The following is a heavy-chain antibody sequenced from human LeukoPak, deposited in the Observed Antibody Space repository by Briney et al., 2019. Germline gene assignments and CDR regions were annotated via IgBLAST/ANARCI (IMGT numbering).Heavy chain of an antibody. J-gene: IGHJ4*02. D-gene: IGHD3-22*01. CDR1: GDSFSSGNYY. V-gene: IGHV4-61*01. Sequence: PSETPSLTCTVSGDSFSSGNYYLSWIRQPPGKGLDWITYMSPSGTTKYNPSLKSRVTTSVDTSRTQFSLRLSSVTAADTAVYYCARGQDDRSGTFDYWGQGILVTVSS. CDR3: ARGQDDRSGTFDY. CDR2: MSPSGTT.